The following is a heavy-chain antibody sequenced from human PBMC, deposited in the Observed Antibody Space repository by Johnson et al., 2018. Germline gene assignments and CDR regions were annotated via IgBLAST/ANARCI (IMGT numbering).Heavy chain of an antibody. V-gene: IGHV3-30-3*01. CDR2: ISYDGSNK. CDR1: GFTFSSYA. J-gene: IGHJ6*02. D-gene: IGHD1-7*01. CDR3: AKESEGGYNWNYGGSYYYYGMDV. Sequence: QVQLVQSGGGVVQPGRSLRLSCAASGFTFSSYAMHWVRQAPGKGLEWVAVISYDGSNKYYADSVKGRFTISRDNSKNTLYRQMSRPRAEDTAVYYCAKESEGGYNWNYGGSYYYYGMDVWGQGTTVTVSS.